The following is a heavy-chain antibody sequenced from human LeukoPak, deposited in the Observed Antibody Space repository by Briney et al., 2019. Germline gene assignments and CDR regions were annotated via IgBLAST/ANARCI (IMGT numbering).Heavy chain of an antibody. D-gene: IGHD1-14*01. J-gene: IGHJ3*02. Sequence: SGPTLVRPTQTLTLTCTFSGFSLSTSGMCVSWIRQPPGKALEWLARIDWDDDKYYSTSLKTRLTISKDTSKNQVDLTMTNMDPVDTATYYCARIRRRYDAFDSWGQGTMVTVSS. CDR1: GFSLSTSGMC. CDR2: IDWDDDK. CDR3: ARIRRRYDAFDS. V-gene: IGHV2-70*11.